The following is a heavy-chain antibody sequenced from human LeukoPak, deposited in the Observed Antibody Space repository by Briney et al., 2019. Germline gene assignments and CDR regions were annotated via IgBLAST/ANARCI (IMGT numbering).Heavy chain of an antibody. D-gene: IGHD5-24*01. J-gene: IGHJ4*02. CDR2: IYTSGST. CDR1: GGSISSGSYY. V-gene: IGHV4-61*02. Sequence: SQTLSLTCTVSGGSISSGSYYWSWIRQPAGKGLEWTGRIYTSGSTNYNPSLKSRVTISVDTSKNQFSLKLSSVTAADTAVYYCAREVEMATIYWGQGTLVTVSS. CDR3: AREVEMATIY.